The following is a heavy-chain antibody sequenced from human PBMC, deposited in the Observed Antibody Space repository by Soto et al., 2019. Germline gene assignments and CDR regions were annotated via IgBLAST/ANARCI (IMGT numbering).Heavy chain of an antibody. J-gene: IGHJ4*02. CDR2: IYYSGST. V-gene: IGHV4-59*01. CDR1: GGSISSYY. Sequence: SETLSLTCTVSGGSISSYYWSWIRQPPGKGLEWIGYIYYSGSTNYNPSLKSRVTISVDTSKNQFSLKLSSVTAADTAVYYCARDDGSGTFDYWGQGTLVTVSS. D-gene: IGHD3-10*01. CDR3: ARDDGSGTFDY.